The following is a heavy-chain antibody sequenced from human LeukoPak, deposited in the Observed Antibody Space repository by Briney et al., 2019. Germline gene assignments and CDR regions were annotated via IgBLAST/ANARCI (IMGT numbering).Heavy chain of an antibody. J-gene: IGHJ4*02. CDR3: ARFPRESAVFCTGGSCAPLPSYFDS. V-gene: IGHV3-30*03. CDR1: GFTFSSYG. Sequence: GGSLRLSCAASGFTFSSYGMHWVRQAPGKGLEWVAVISYDGSNKYYADSVKGRFTVSRDIAKNSVSLQMNSLRVEDTAVYYCARFPRESAVFCTGGSCAPLPSYFDSWGQGTRVAVSS. CDR2: ISYDGSNK. D-gene: IGHD2-8*02.